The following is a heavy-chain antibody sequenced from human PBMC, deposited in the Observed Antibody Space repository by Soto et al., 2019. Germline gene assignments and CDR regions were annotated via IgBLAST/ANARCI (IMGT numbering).Heavy chain of an antibody. Sequence: ASVKGPCQASGYPFTHHFFYWVRQVPGQGLEWMGYMQPKNGDTNYAQKFQGRVTMTRDTSISTAYMEMSSLTSDDTAVYYCARASRLVRYFDYWGQGILVTVSS. CDR2: MQPKNGDT. CDR3: ARASRLVRYFDY. CDR1: GYPFTHHF. J-gene: IGHJ4*02. V-gene: IGHV1-2*02. D-gene: IGHD6-13*01.